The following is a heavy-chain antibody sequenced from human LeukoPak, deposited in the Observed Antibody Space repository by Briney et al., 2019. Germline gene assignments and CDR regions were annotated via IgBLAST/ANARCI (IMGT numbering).Heavy chain of an antibody. CDR2: FYYSGST. CDR1: GGSISSYY. J-gene: IGHJ4*02. Sequence: SETLSLTCTVSGGSISSYYWSWIRQPPGKGLEWIGYFYYSGSTDCNPSLKSRVTISVDTSKNQFSLNLSSVTAADTAVYYCARDSSAHFDYWGQGTLVTVSS. V-gene: IGHV4-59*01. CDR3: ARDSSAHFDY.